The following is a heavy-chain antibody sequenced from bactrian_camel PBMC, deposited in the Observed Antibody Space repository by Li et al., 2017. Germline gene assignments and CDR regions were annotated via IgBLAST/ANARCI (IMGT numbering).Heavy chain of an antibody. Sequence: HVQLVESGGGTAQAGGSLRLSCAASGYTANMNCMAWFRQAPGKEREGVAGISTGGDITYYADSVQGRFTISQDDASKTVVLQMNSLKPEDTAMYHCAVYDAYAGRCSFREDVYDYWGRGTQVTVS. CDR1: GYTANMNC. J-gene: IGHJ4*01. V-gene: IGHV3S1*01. CDR3: AVYDAYAGRCSFREDVYDY. D-gene: IGHD4*01. CDR2: ISTGGDIT.